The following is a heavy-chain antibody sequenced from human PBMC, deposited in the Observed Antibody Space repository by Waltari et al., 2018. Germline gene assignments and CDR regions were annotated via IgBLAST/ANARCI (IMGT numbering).Heavy chain of an antibody. J-gene: IGHJ4*02. Sequence: EVHLAESGGGLVQPGGSLRLSCAASGFTFSTYVLSWVRQAPGKGLEWVSGISENGGRTYYADSVKGRFTISRDNSMNTLYLQMNGLRAEDTALYYCASPTVTTRIGGFDHWGQGALVTVSS. CDR1: GFTFSTYV. CDR2: ISENGGRT. CDR3: ASPTVTTRIGGFDH. D-gene: IGHD4-17*01. V-gene: IGHV3-23*04.